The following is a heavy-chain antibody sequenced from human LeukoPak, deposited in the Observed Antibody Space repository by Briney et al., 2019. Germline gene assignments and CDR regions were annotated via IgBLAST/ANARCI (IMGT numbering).Heavy chain of an antibody. V-gene: IGHV4-39*01. Sequence: PSETLSLTRTVSAGSISSSSYYWGWIREPPGKGLEWIGSIYYSGSTYYNPSLKSRVTISVDTSKHQFSLKLSSVTAADTAVYYCASYDSSVIPFDYWGQGTLVTVSS. J-gene: IGHJ4*02. CDR2: IYYSGST. CDR1: AGSISSSSYY. CDR3: ASYDSSVIPFDY. D-gene: IGHD3-22*01.